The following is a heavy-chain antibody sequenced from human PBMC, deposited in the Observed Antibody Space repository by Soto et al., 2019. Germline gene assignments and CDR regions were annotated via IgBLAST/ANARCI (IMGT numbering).Heavy chain of an antibody. CDR3: AKDRMGAGVRGYFDY. Sequence: QVQLVESGGGVVQPGRSLRLSCAGSGFTFSSYGMDWVRQAPGKGLEWVAVISYDGSNKYYADSVTGRFTISRDNSKNTLYLQMSSLRADDTAVYYCAKDRMGAGVRGYFDYWGQGTLVTVCS. V-gene: IGHV3-30*18. CDR2: ISYDGSNK. J-gene: IGHJ4*02. CDR1: GFTFSSYG. D-gene: IGHD3-10*01.